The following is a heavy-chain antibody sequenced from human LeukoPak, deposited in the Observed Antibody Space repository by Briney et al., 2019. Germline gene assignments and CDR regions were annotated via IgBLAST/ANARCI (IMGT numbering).Heavy chain of an antibody. Sequence: ASVKVSCKASGYTFTSYDINWVRQATGQRLEWLGWMSPNSGNTGYAQKFQGRVTMTRSTALSTAYMELSSLKSDDTAVYYCTRGPPNWGYDFWGQGTLVTVSS. J-gene: IGHJ4*02. V-gene: IGHV1-8*01. CDR3: TRGPPNWGYDF. CDR1: GYTFTSYD. D-gene: IGHD3/OR15-3a*01. CDR2: MSPNSGNT.